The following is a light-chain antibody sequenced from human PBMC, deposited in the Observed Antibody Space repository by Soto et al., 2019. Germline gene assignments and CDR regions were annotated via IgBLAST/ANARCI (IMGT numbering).Light chain of an antibody. CDR3: QQYNSYRWT. Sequence: DIQMTQSPSSLSASVGGRVTITCRSSQSISSYLNCYQQKPEKAPKLLIYDASNLQSGVPSSFSGSGSGTEFTLTISSLQPDDFATYYCQQYNSYRWTFGQGTKVDI. CDR1: QSISSY. V-gene: IGKV1-5*01. CDR2: DAS. J-gene: IGKJ1*01.